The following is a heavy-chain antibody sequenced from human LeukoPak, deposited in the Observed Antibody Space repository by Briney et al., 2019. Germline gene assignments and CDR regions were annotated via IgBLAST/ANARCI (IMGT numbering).Heavy chain of an antibody. CDR3: AKAGLPATVVEGGFDY. CDR2: ISYDGSNK. D-gene: IGHD4-17*01. CDR1: GFTFSSYG. J-gene: IGHJ4*02. V-gene: IGHV3-30*18. Sequence: PGGSLRLSCAASGFTFSSYGTHWVRQAPGKGLEWVAVISYDGSNKYYADSVKGRFTISRDNSKNTLYLQMNSLRAEDTAVYYCAKAGLPATVVEGGFDYWGQGTLVTVSS.